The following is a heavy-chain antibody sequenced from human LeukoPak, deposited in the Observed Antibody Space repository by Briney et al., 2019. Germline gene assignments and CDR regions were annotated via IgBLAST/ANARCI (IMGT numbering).Heavy chain of an antibody. D-gene: IGHD6-13*01. CDR2: IIPIFGTA. J-gene: IGHJ4*02. Sequence: GASVKVSCKASGGTFSSYAISWVRQAPGQGLGWMGGIIPIFGTANYAQKFQGRVTITTDESTSTAYMELSSLRSEDTAVYYCAREKAIVYGSPARNLDYWGQGTLVTVSS. CDR1: GGTFSSYA. CDR3: AREKAIVYGSPARNLDY. V-gene: IGHV1-69*05.